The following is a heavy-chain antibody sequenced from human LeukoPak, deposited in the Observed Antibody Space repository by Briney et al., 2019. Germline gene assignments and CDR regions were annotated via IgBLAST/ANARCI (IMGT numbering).Heavy chain of an antibody. CDR2: ISWNSGSI. V-gene: IGHV3-9*01. Sequence: PGRSLRLSCAASGFTFDDYAMHWVRQAPGKGLEWVSGISWNSGSIGYVDSVKGRFTISRDNAKNSLYLQMNSLRAEDTALYYCAKDSAVVKAYFQHWGQGTLVTVSS. D-gene: IGHD4-23*01. CDR1: GFTFDDYA. CDR3: AKDSAVVKAYFQH. J-gene: IGHJ1*01.